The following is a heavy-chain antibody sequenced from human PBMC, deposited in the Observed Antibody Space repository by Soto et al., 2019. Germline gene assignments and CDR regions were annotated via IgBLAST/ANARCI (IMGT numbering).Heavy chain of an antibody. D-gene: IGHD1-1*01. V-gene: IGHV3-33*01. CDR3: VRGDNWNDEASDY. CDR2: IWSDGNNR. Sequence: GSLRLSCAASGFMFSNHGMHWVRQAPGKGLEWVAVIWSDGNNRYYADSVKGRFTISRDNSKNTVYLQMNSLRAEDTAVYYCVRGDNWNDEASDYWGQGTLVTVSS. CDR1: GFMFSNHG. J-gene: IGHJ4*02.